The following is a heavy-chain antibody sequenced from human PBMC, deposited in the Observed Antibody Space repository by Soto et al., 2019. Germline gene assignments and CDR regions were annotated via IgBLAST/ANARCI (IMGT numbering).Heavy chain of an antibody. V-gene: IGHV3-23*01. J-gene: IGHJ4*02. CDR3: AKAPTEGSGWYYFDY. CDR2: ISGSGGST. Sequence: GGPLRLSCAASGFTFSSYAMSWVRQAPGKGLEWVSAISGSGGSTYYADSVKGRFTISRDNSKNTLYLQMNSLRAEDTAVYYCAKAPTEGSGWYYFDYWGQGTLVTVSS. CDR1: GFTFSSYA. D-gene: IGHD6-19*01.